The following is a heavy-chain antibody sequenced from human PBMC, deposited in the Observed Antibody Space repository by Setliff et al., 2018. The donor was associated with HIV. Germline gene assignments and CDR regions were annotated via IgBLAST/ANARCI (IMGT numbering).Heavy chain of an antibody. CDR1: GGSINTGHYY. J-gene: IGHJ4*02. CDR2: IYYTGNT. Sequence: PSETLSLTCTVSGGSINTGHYYWSWIRHHPGKGLEWIAYIYYTGNTYFNPSLKSRITISIDTSKNQFSLKMSCVTAADTAVYYCARDRYAGEIDYWGQGTLVTVSS. V-gene: IGHV4-31*03. D-gene: IGHD3-10*01. CDR3: ARDRYAGEIDY.